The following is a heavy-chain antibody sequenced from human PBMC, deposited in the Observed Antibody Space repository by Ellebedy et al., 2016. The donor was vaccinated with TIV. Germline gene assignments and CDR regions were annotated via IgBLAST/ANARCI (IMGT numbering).Heavy chain of an antibody. CDR1: GFTFSSYW. Sequence: GESLKISCAASGFTFSSYWMSWVRQAPGKGLEWVANIKQDGSEKYYVDSVKGRFTISRDNAKNSLYLQMNSLRAEDTAVYYCARDGVSYYYYYGMDVWGQGTTVTVSS. CDR3: ARDGVSYYYYYGMDV. V-gene: IGHV3-7*01. J-gene: IGHJ6*02. CDR2: IKQDGSEK. D-gene: IGHD3-16*01.